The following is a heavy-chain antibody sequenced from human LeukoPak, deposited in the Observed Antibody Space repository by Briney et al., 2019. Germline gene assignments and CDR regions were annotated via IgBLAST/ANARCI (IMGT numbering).Heavy chain of an antibody. CDR1: GGTFSSYA. Sequence: SVKVSCKASGGTFSSYAISWVRQAPGQGLEWMGRIIPIFGTANYAQKFQGRVTITTDESTSTAYMELSRLRSEDTAVYYCARVSGGYYYDSSGYVDYWRQGNLVTVSS. CDR2: IIPIFGTA. D-gene: IGHD3-22*01. J-gene: IGHJ4*02. CDR3: ARVSGGYYYDSSGYVDY. V-gene: IGHV1-69*05.